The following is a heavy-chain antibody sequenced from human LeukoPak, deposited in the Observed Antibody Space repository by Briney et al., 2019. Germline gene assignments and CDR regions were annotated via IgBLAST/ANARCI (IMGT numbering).Heavy chain of an antibody. CDR3: ARHTDWALDC. J-gene: IGHJ4*02. CDR1: GISFSSYW. D-gene: IGHD3-9*01. CDR2: INEYGSER. Sequence: GGSLRLSCAVSGISFSSYWMSWVRQVPGKGLEWVANINEYGSERQYLDSVKGRFTLSRDNSKNTLYLQMDSLRDEDTAVYYCARHTDWALDCRGQGTLVTVSS. V-gene: IGHV3-7*01.